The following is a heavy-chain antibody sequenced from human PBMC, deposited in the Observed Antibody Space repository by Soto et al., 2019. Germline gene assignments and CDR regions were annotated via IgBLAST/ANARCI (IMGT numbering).Heavy chain of an antibody. D-gene: IGHD3-9*01. J-gene: IGHJ3*02. CDR1: GGSISSYY. Sequence: SETLSLTCTVSGGSISSYYWSWIRQPPGKGLEWIGYIYYSGSTNYNPSLKSRVTISVDTSKNQFSLKLSSVTAADTAVYYCARDLRYFGYGAFDIWGQGTIVTVSS. V-gene: IGHV4-59*01. CDR3: ARDLRYFGYGAFDI. CDR2: IYYSGST.